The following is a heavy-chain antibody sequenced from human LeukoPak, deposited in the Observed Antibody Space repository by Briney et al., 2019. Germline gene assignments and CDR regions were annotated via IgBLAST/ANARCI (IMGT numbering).Heavy chain of an antibody. CDR2: INSDGSST. Sequence: PGGSLRLSCADSGFTFSSYCMHWVRQAPGKGLVWVSRINSDGSSTNYADTVKGRFTISRDNTKNTLYLQKKTLRAEDTALYNSASGFVVCRMDVWGQGTTVSVFS. D-gene: IGHD2-15*01. CDR3: ASGFVVCRMDV. CDR1: GFTFSSYC. V-gene: IGHV3-74*01. J-gene: IGHJ6*01.